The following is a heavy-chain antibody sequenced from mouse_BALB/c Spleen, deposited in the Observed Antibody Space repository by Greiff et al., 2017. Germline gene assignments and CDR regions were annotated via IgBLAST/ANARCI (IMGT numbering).Heavy chain of an antibody. CDR3: ARGLYGNYLFDY. CDR2: ISSGGST. J-gene: IGHJ2*01. Sequence: EVKLVESGGGLVKPGGSLKLSCAASGFTFSSYAMSWVRQTPEKRLEWVASISSGGSTYYPDSVKGRFTISRDNARNILYLQMSSLRSEDTAMYYCARGLYGNYLFDYWGQGTTLTVSS. D-gene: IGHD2-1*01. V-gene: IGHV5-6-5*01. CDR1: GFTFSSYA.